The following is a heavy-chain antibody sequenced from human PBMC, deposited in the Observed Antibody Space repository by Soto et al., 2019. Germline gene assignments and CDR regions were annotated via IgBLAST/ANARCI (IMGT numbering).Heavy chain of an antibody. CDR3: ARRTGYCSSTSCYFSFDY. V-gene: IGHV1-8*01. J-gene: IGHJ4*02. CDR2: MNPNSGNT. D-gene: IGHD2-2*01. Sequence: QVQLVQSGAEVKKPGASVKVSCKASGYTFTSYDINWVRQATGQGLEWFGWMNPNSGNTGYAQKFQGRVTMTRNTSIRTAYMELSSLRSEDTAVYYCARRTGYCSSTSCYFSFDYWGQGTLVTVSS. CDR1: GYTFTSYD.